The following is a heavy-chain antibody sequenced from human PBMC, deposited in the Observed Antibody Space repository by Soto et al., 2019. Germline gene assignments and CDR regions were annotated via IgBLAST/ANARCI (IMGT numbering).Heavy chain of an antibody. D-gene: IGHD4-17*01. CDR2: IYYSGST. Sequence: SETLSLTCTVSGGSISSGGYYWSWIRQHPGKGLEWIGYIYYSGSTYYNPSLKSRVTISVDTSKNRFSLKLSSVTAADTAVYYCARDPGRNYGVWGQGTLVTVSS. CDR1: GGSISSGGYY. V-gene: IGHV4-31*03. CDR3: ARDPGRNYGV. J-gene: IGHJ4*02.